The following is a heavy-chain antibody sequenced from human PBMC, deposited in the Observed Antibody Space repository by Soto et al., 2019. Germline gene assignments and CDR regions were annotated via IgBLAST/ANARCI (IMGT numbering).Heavy chain of an antibody. Sequence: ASGTLSLTCTVPGGSISSGGYYWSWIRQHPGKGLEWIGYISYRGSAYYSPSLKSRVTISVDTSKNQFSLKVNSVTAADTAVSYCARRMQNYYTMGVWGQGTTVTVSS. D-gene: IGHD2-15*01. CDR1: GGSISSGGYY. CDR3: ARRMQNYYTMGV. J-gene: IGHJ6*02. CDR2: ISYRGSA. V-gene: IGHV4-31*03.